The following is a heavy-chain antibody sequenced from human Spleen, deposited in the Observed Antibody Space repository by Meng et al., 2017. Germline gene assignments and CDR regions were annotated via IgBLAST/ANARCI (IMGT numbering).Heavy chain of an antibody. J-gene: IGHJ4*02. D-gene: IGHD3-22*01. V-gene: IGHV3-11*01. Sequence: VQWVWSGRGWVTPGGSLRLSYAAAGFPFSAYDMAWIRQAPGKGLEWISYISYNGNSIYYADSVKGRFTISRDNGKNSLYLQMNSLRAEDTAVYYCARGKTGSGYPKFDNWGQGTLVTVSS. CDR1: GFPFSAYD. CDR2: ISYNGNSI. CDR3: ARGKTGSGYPKFDN.